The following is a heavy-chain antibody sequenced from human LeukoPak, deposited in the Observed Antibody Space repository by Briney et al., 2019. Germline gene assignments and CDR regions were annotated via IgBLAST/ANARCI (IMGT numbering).Heavy chain of an antibody. CDR3: ARIPGYGSGRYPLDY. Sequence: GGSLRLSCETSGFTLKNYWMSWLRRAPGKGLEWVSRSKYDGSTAMYAESVKGRFTISRDNAKNSLYLQMNSLRAEDTAVYYRARIPGYGSGRYPLDYWGQGTLVTVSS. V-gene: IGHV3-74*03. D-gene: IGHD3-10*01. CDR2: SKYDGSTA. J-gene: IGHJ4*02. CDR1: GFTLKNYW.